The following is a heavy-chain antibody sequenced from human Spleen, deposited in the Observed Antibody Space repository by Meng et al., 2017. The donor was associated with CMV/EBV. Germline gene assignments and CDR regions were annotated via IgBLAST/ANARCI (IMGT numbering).Heavy chain of an antibody. CDR3: GRFKVRRAFDY. Sequence: GHLHRGGAGLLKPSETLSLTCAVYGGSFSGYYWSWIRQPPGKGLEWIGEINHSGSTNYNPSLKSRVTISVDTSKNQFSLKLSSVTAADTAVYYCGRFKVRRAFDYWGQGTLVTVSS. D-gene: IGHD3-3*01. V-gene: IGHV4-34*01. J-gene: IGHJ4*02. CDR1: GGSFSGYY. CDR2: INHSGST.